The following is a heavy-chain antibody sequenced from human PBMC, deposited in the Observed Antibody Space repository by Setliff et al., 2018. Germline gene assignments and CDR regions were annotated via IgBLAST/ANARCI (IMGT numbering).Heavy chain of an antibody. D-gene: IGHD3-10*01. J-gene: IGHJ4*02. V-gene: IGHV3-7*01. CDR1: GFSFSNNW. Sequence: GGSLRLSCKVSGFSFSNNWMTWVRQAPGKGLEWLASINPHGSEKYYADSVKGRFTISRDNAKNSLSLQMNNLRTEDTAVYYCFGAGTCSYWGQGTLVTVSS. CDR2: INPHGSEK. CDR3: FGAGTCSY.